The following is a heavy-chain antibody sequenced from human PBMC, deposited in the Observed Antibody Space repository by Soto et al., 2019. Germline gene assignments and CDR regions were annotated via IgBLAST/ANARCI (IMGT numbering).Heavy chain of an antibody. D-gene: IGHD1-26*01. CDR3: AGYDRSGGGGSYRNWFDP. V-gene: IGHV1-18*01. CDR1: GYTFTSYG. CDR2: ISAYNGNT. Sequence: QVQLVQSGAEVKKPGASVKVSCKASGYTFTSYGISWVRQAPGQGLEWMGWISAYNGNTNYAQKLQGRVTMTTDTSTSTAYMELRGLGSDDTAVYYCAGYDRSGGGGSYRNWFDPWGQGTLVTVSS. J-gene: IGHJ5*02.